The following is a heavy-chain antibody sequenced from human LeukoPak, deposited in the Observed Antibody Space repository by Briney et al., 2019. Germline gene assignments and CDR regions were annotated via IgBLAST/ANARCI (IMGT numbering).Heavy chain of an antibody. CDR3: ARDYRAPGIAAAGVRFDP. CDR1: GFSFSNYG. V-gene: IGHV3-23*01. CDR2: ITGHGDTT. D-gene: IGHD6-13*01. J-gene: IGHJ5*02. Sequence: GGSLRLSCAASGFSFSNYGMNWVRQAPGKGLEWVSGITGHGDTTYYAGSVKGRFTISRDNSRNTVYLQMNSLRAEDTAVYYCARDYRAPGIAAAGVRFDPWGQGTLVTVSS.